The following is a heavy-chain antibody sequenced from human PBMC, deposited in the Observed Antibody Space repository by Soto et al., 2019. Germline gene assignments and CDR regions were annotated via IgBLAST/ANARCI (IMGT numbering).Heavy chain of an antibody. CDR2: THYSRTS. CDR1: GGSVSGYY. V-gene: IGHV4-59*02. CDR3: ARGPQWLRSDNWFDP. D-gene: IGHD6-19*01. Sequence: QVQLQESGPGLVKPSETLSLTCTVSGGSVSGYYWSWIRQPPGKGLEWIGNTHYSRTSTYNPSLKSRVTISLDTSNNQYSLRLTSVTAADTAVYYCARGPQWLRSDNWFDPWGQGTRVTVSS. J-gene: IGHJ5*02.